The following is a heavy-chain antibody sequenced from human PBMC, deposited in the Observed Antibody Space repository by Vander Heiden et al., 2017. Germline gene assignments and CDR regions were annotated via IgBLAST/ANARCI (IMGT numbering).Heavy chain of an antibody. CDR2: IKQDGSEK. CDR1: GFTFSSYW. Sequence: EVQLVESGGALVQSGVSLRVSCAASGFTFSSYWRSWVGQAPGKGLEWVVNIKQDGSEKDYVDSVKCRFTISRDNAKNSLYLQMNSLRAEDTAVYYCAGGYSYGYYWGQGTLVTVSS. D-gene: IGHD5-18*01. J-gene: IGHJ4*02. V-gene: IGHV3-7*01. CDR3: AGGYSYGYY.